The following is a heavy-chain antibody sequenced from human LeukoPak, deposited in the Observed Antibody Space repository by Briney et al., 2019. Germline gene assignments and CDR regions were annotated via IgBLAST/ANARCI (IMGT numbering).Heavy chain of an antibody. Sequence: ASVKVSCKASGYTFTSYDINWVRQATGQGLEWMGWMNPNSGNTGYAQKFQGRVTMTRNTSISTAYMELSSLRSEDTAVYHCARGYIAAADTFDYWGQGTLVTVSS. D-gene: IGHD6-13*01. V-gene: IGHV1-8*01. CDR1: GYTFTSYD. CDR3: ARGYIAAADTFDY. CDR2: MNPNSGNT. J-gene: IGHJ4*02.